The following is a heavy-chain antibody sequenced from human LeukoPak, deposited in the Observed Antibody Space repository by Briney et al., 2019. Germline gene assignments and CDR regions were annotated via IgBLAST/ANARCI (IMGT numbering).Heavy chain of an antibody. CDR3: ADPFSSGADFDY. CDR2: IRYDGSDK. D-gene: IGHD7-27*01. V-gene: IGHV3-30*02. CDR1: GFTLSIFG. J-gene: IGHJ4*02. Sequence: GGFLKLSLAAAGFTLSIFGIELVRPAPGQGVGGVAFIRYDGSDKYYADSVKGRFTISRDNSKNTLYLQMNSLRAEDTAVYYCADPFSSGADFDYWGQGTLVTVSS.